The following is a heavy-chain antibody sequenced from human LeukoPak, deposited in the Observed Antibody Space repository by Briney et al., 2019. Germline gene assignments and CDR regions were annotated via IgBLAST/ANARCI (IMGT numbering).Heavy chain of an antibody. CDR1: GGSISSGSYY. D-gene: IGHD3-3*01. J-gene: IGHJ5*02. CDR2: IYTSGST. V-gene: IGHV4-61*02. CDR3: AKQTYDFGLGFGP. Sequence: PSHTLSLICTVSGGSISSGSYYWNWIRQPAGKGLEWIGRIYTSGSTYYNPSLKSRVTISVDTSKNQFSLKLSSLTAADTAVYFCAKQTYDFGLGFGPWGQGTLVTVSS.